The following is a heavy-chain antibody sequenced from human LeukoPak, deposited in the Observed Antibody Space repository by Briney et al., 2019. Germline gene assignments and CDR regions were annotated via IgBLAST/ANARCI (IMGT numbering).Heavy chain of an antibody. D-gene: IGHD3-22*01. CDR2: IIPIFGTA. V-gene: IGHV1-69*01. Sequence: SVKVSCKASGGTFSSYAISWVRQAPGQGLEWMGGIIPIFGTANYAQKFQGRVTITADESTSTAYMELSSLRSEDTAVYYCARDHSNYYDSSGYQDQLGAFDIWGQGTMVTVSS. CDR3: ARDHSNYYDSSGYQDQLGAFDI. CDR1: GGTFSSYA. J-gene: IGHJ3*02.